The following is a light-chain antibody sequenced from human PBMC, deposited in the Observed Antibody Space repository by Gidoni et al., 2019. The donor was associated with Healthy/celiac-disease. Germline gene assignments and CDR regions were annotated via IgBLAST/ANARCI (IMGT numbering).Light chain of an antibody. V-gene: IGKV3-20*01. CDR3: QQYGSSPWT. CDR1: QSVSSSY. J-gene: IGKJ1*01. Sequence: EIVLTQSPVTLSLSPGERATLSCRASQSVSSSYLAWYQQKPGQAPRLLIDGASSRATGIPDRCRGSGSGKDFTRTISRLEPEDGAVYYCQQYGSSPWTFGQXTKVEIK. CDR2: GAS.